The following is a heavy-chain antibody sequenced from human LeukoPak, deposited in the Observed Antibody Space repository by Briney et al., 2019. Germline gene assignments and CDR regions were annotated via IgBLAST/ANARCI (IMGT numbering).Heavy chain of an antibody. Sequence: SETLSLTCTVSGGSISSSSYYWGWIRQPPGKGLEWIGYIYYSGSTNYNPSLKSRVTISVDTSKNQFSLKLSSVTAADTAVYYCARLPRPKYGDYNWYFDLWGRGTLVTVSS. D-gene: IGHD4-17*01. CDR3: ARLPRPKYGDYNWYFDL. V-gene: IGHV4-61*05. J-gene: IGHJ2*01. CDR1: GGSISSSSYY. CDR2: IYYSGST.